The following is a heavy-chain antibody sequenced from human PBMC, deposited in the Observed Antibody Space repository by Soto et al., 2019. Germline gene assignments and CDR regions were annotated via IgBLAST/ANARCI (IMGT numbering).Heavy chain of an antibody. V-gene: IGHV1-69*01. CDR1: RGTFSSYA. D-gene: IGHD2-15*01. CDR3: AGVVVVVGGMDV. Sequence: QVQLVQSGAEVKKPGSSVKVSCKASRGTFSSYAISWARQAPGQGLEWMGGIIPLFGTANCAQKFQGRVTITAEESTSTAYMDLSILRSEQTAVYCCAGVVVVVGGMDVWGQGTTVTVSS. J-gene: IGHJ6*02. CDR2: IIPLFGTA.